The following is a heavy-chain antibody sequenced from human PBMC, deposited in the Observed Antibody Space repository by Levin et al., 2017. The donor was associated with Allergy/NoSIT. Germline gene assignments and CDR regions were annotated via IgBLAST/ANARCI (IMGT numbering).Heavy chain of an antibody. D-gene: IGHD4-17*01. J-gene: IGHJ4*02. CDR1: EFTFSSYA. CDR2: ISTSGSST. V-gene: IGHV3-23*01. Sequence: SCAASEFTFSSYAMSWVRQGPGKGLEWVSSISTSGSSTYYADSVKGRFTISRDHSKNTLYLQMNSLRVEDTALYYCAKAMTTVTRKVDYWGQGTLVTVSS. CDR3: AKAMTTVTRKVDY.